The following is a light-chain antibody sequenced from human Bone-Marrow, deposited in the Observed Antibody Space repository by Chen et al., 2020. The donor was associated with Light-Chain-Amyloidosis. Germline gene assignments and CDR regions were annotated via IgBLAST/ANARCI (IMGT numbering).Light chain of an antibody. J-gene: IGKJ4*01. CDR3: QQYGTSPLT. V-gene: IGKV3-20*01. CDR1: QTISSNY. Sequence: EIVLTQSPGTLSLSPGEGANLSCRASQTISSNYLTWYQQKFGQAPRLLIYGSSSRATGIPDMFTGSGSRTDFTLTINRLEPEDFAMYYCQQYGTSPLTFGGGTKVEIK. CDR2: GSS.